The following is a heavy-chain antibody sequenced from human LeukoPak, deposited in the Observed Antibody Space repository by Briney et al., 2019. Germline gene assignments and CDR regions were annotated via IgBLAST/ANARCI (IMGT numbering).Heavy chain of an antibody. J-gene: IGHJ4*02. D-gene: IGHD1-26*01. V-gene: IGHV3-23*01. CDR3: AKDRGVGAKIY. CDR1: GVTFSDHV. Sequence: GGSLRLSCAASGVTFSDHVMSWVRQAPGKGLEWVSSVRASGVGTHYADSVKGRFTISRDNSKNTLYLQMNSLRVEDTAVYYCAKDRGVGAKIYWGQGTLVTVSS. CDR2: VRASGVGT.